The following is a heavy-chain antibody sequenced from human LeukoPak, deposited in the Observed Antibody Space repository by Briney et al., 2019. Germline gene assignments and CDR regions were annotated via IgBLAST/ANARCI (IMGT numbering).Heavy chain of an antibody. D-gene: IGHD4-17*01. V-gene: IGHV3-23*01. Sequence: GGSLRLSCAASEFSVGSNYMTWVRQAPGEGLEWVSAISGSGGSTYYADSVKGRFTISRDNSKNTLYLQMNSLRAEDTAVYYCAKDRTYGTNDYWGQGTLVTVSS. J-gene: IGHJ4*02. CDR3: AKDRTYGTNDY. CDR1: EFSVGSNY. CDR2: ISGSGGST.